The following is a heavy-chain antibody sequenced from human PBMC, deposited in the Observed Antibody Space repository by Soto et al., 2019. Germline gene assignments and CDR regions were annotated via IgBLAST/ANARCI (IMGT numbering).Heavy chain of an antibody. CDR3: AKDSFPSIAAAGPTLDY. D-gene: IGHD6-13*01. Sequence: EVQLLESGGGLVQPGGSLRLSCAASGFTFSSYAMSWVRQAPGKGLEWVSAISGSGGSTYYADSVKGRFTISRDNSKTTLYLQMNSLRAEDTAVYYCAKDSFPSIAAAGPTLDYWGQGTLVTVSS. V-gene: IGHV3-23*01. J-gene: IGHJ4*02. CDR1: GFTFSSYA. CDR2: ISGSGGST.